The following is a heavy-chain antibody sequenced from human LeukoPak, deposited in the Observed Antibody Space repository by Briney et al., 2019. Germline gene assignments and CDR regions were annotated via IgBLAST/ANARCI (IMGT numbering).Heavy chain of an antibody. CDR3: ARGGENSSNSRPLGP. D-gene: IGHD2-2*01. Sequence: NPSETLSLTCAVYGGSLIGYYWTWIRQPPEKGLEWIGEINHNGITNYKPSLRSRVTISMDPSKNQFSLKLSSVTAADTAMYYCARGGENSSNSRPLGPWGHGTLVTVSS. V-gene: IGHV4-34*01. CDR1: GGSLIGYY. CDR2: INHNGIT. J-gene: IGHJ5*02.